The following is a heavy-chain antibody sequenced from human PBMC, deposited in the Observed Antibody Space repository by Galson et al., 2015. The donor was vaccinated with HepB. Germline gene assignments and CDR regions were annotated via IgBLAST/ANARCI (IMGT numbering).Heavy chain of an antibody. J-gene: IGHJ5*02. CDR1: GFTFSSYS. V-gene: IGHV3-48*01. Sequence: SLRLSCAASGFTFSSYSMNWVRQAPGKGLEWVSYISSSSSTIYYADSVKGRFTISRDNAKNSLYLQMNSLRAEDTAVYYCAREGVQWLVPNWFDPWGQGTLVTVSS. D-gene: IGHD6-19*01. CDR2: ISSSSSTI. CDR3: AREGVQWLVPNWFDP.